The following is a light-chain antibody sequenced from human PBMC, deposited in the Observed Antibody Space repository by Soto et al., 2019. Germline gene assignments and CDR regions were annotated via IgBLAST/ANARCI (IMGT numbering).Light chain of an antibody. V-gene: IGLV2-14*01. J-gene: IGLJ1*01. CDR3: SSYTSSSTYV. CDR1: SSDVGGYSY. Sequence: QSALTQPASVSGPPGQSITISCTGTSSDVGGYSYVSWYQQHPGKAPKLMIYDISNRPSGVSNRFSGSKSGNTASLTISGLQPEDEADYYCSSYTSSSTYVFGTGTKVTVL. CDR2: DIS.